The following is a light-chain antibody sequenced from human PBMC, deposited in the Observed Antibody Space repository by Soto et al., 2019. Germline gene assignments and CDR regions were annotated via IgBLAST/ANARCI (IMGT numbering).Light chain of an antibody. CDR2: TDN. CDR3: EARDDSLNGHV. Sequence: SVLTQPPSASGTPGQRVTISCSGSFSNTAINTVTWYQHLPGAAPKLLIYTDNQRPSGVPDRFSASKSGTSASLAISGLQSEDEADYYCEARDDSLNGHVFGTGTKVTVL. J-gene: IGLJ1*01. CDR1: FSNTAINT. V-gene: IGLV1-44*01.